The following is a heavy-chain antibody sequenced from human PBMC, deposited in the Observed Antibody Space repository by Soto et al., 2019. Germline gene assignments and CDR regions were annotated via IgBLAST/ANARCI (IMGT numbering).Heavy chain of an antibody. V-gene: IGHV4-4*07. CDR3: GRDREAGYNFYYGLDV. J-gene: IGHJ6*01. CDR2: IYTSASI. CDR1: GADISTYS. D-gene: IGHD6-19*01. Sequence: SETLSLTCSVSGADISTYSWTWIRQPAGKGLEWIGCIYTSASINYNPALKGRVTLSVDTSTNQFSLRLASVTTADTAIYYCGRDREAGYNFYYGLDVWGQGTTVTVSS.